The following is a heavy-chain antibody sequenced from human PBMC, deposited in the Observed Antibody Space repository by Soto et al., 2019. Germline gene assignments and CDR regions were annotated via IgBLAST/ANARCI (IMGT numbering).Heavy chain of an antibody. D-gene: IGHD3-3*01. Sequence: HPGGSLRLSCAASGFTFSIYGMHWVRQAPGKGLEWVAFISYDGSNKYYADSVKGRFTISRDNSKNTLYLQMNSLRAEDTAVYYCAKEPYYDFGSGFDYWGQGTLVTLSS. CDR2: ISYDGSNK. CDR3: AKEPYYDFGSGFDY. J-gene: IGHJ4*02. CDR1: GFTFSIYG. V-gene: IGHV3-30*18.